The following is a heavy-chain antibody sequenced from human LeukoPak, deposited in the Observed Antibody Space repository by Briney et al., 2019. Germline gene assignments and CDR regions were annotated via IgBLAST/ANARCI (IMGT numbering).Heavy chain of an antibody. Sequence: PSETLSLTCTVPGGSLSSYFWSWIRKPPGKGLKWIGHIYYSGSTNYNPSLKSRVTISVDTSKNQFSLKLSSVTAADTAVYYCARAEEKDWFYPWGQGTLVTVSS. CDR2: IYYSGST. V-gene: IGHV4-59*01. J-gene: IGHJ5*02. CDR1: GGSLSSYF. CDR3: ARAEEKDWFYP.